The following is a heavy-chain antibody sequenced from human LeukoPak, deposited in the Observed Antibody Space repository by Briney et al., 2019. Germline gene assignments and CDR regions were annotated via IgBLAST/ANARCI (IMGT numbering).Heavy chain of an antibody. CDR2: INPSGGST. CDR1: GYAFTSYY. Sequence: ASVKVSCKASGYAFTSYYMHWVRQAPGQGLEWMGIINPSGGSTSYAQKFQGRVTMTRDTSTSTVYMELSSLRSEDTAVYYCARDEVMATMDYWGQGTLVTVSS. CDR3: ARDEVMATMDY. D-gene: IGHD5-24*01. J-gene: IGHJ4*02. V-gene: IGHV1-46*01.